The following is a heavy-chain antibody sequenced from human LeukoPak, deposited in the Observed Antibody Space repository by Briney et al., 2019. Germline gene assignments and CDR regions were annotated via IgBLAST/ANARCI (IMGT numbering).Heavy chain of an antibody. Sequence: SETLSLTCTVSGGSISSDYWSWIRQPPGKGLEWIGDIYYSGSTDYNPSLKSRVTISVDTSKNQISLRLSSVTAGDTAVYYCARYHYASGSFDYWGQGTLVTVSS. CDR1: GGSISSDY. D-gene: IGHD3-10*01. J-gene: IGHJ4*02. CDR2: IYYSGST. V-gene: IGHV4-59*01. CDR3: ARYHYASGSFDY.